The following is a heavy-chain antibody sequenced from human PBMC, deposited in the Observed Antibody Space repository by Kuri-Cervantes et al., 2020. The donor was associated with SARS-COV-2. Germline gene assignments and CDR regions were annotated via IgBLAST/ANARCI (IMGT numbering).Heavy chain of an antibody. CDR1: GGSISSSSYY. J-gene: IGHJ5*02. CDR2: IYYSGST. D-gene: IGHD3-10*01. CDR3: ARDPFGGSGSYYNGNWFVP. V-gene: IGHV4-39*07. Sequence: GSLRLSCTISGGSISSSSYYWGWIRQPPGKGLEWIGSIYYSGSTYYNPSLKSRVTISVDTSKNQFSLKLSSVTAADTAVYYCARDPFGGSGSYYNGNWFVPWGQGTLVTVSS.